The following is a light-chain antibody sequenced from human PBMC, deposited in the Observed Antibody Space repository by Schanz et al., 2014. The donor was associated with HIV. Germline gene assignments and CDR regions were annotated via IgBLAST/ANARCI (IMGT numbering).Light chain of an antibody. V-gene: IGLV2-14*03. Sequence: QSVLTQPASVSGSPGQSITISCTGPSSDVSVSWDQPHPDKTPKLMIYDVTNRPSGVSYRFSGSKSGNTASLTISGLQAEDEADYYCSSHAGRSSFVVLGGGTKVTVL. CDR3: SSHAGRSSFVV. CDR1: SSDVS. J-gene: IGLJ2*01. CDR2: DVT.